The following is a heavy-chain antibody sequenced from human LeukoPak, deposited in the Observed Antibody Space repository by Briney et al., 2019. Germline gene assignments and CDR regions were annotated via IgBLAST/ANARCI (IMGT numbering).Heavy chain of an antibody. CDR1: GFTFSSYA. V-gene: IGHV3-7*01. J-gene: IGHJ4*02. Sequence: PGGSLRLSCAASGFTFSSYAMSWVRQAPGKGLEWVANIKQDGSEKYYVDSVKGRFTISRDNAKNSLYLQMNSLRAEDTAVYYCARDNLSAFDYWGQGTLVTVSS. CDR2: IKQDGSEK. CDR3: ARDNLSAFDY.